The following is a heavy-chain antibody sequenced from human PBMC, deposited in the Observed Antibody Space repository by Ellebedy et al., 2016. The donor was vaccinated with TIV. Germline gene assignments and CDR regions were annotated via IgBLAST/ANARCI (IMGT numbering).Heavy chain of an antibody. Sequence: ASVKVSCKASGYTFTSYDINWVRQAPGQGLEWMGWISAYNGNTNYAQKLQGRVTMTTDTSTSTAYMELRSLRSDDTAVYYCARAGEEIVVVPADRYNWFDPWGQGTLVTVSS. J-gene: IGHJ5*02. CDR3: ARAGEEIVVVPADRYNWFDP. D-gene: IGHD2-2*01. CDR2: ISAYNGNT. V-gene: IGHV1-18*01. CDR1: GYTFTSYD.